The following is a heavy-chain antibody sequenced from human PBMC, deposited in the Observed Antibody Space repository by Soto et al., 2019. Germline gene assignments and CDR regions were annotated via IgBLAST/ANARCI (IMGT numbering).Heavy chain of an antibody. CDR2: MRSKAYGGTT. Sequence: GGSLRLSCTASGFTFGDYAMSWFRQAPGKGLEWVGFMRSKAYGGTTEYAASVKGRFTISRDDSKSIAYLQMNSLKTEDTAVYYFTRDKHEWELHHGVDYWGQGTLVTVSS. CDR3: TRDKHEWELHHGVDY. CDR1: GFTFGDYA. V-gene: IGHV3-49*03. D-gene: IGHD1-26*01. J-gene: IGHJ4*02.